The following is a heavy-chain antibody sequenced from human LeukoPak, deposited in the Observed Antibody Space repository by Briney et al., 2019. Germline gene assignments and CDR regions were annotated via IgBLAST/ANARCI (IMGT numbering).Heavy chain of an antibody. CDR2: IYPGDSDT. Sequence: GESLKISCQGSGYSFTSYWIGWVRQMPGKGLEWMGIIYPGDSDTRYSPSFQGQVTISADKSISTAYLQWSSLKASDTAMYYCARLGRKWLLPPKYFDYWGQGTLVTVSS. CDR3: ARLGRKWLLPPKYFDY. CDR1: GYSFTSYW. D-gene: IGHD3-22*01. J-gene: IGHJ4*02. V-gene: IGHV5-51*01.